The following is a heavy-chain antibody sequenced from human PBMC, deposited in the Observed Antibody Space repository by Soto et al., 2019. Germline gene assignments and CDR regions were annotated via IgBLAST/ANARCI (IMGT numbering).Heavy chain of an antibody. D-gene: IGHD7-27*01. J-gene: IGHJ4*02. CDR1: GYTFSSYA. V-gene: IGHV1-3*01. CDR2: INAGYGNT. CDR3: ARDTGDGTFDF. Sequence: ASVKVSCKASGYTFSSYAMHWVRQAPGQRLEWMGWINAGYGNTKSSQKFQDGVTISRDTSASTAYMELTSLRSEDTAVYYCARDTGDGTFDFWGQGTLVTVSS.